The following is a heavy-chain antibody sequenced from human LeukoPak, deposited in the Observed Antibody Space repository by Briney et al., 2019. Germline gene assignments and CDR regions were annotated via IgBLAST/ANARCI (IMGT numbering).Heavy chain of an antibody. CDR3: ARRGFIAAAGDYYFDY. Sequence: SETLSLTCTVSGYSISSGYYWGWIRQPPGKGLEWIGYIYYSGSTNYNPSLKSRVTISVDTSKNQFSLKLSSVTAADTAVYYCARRGFIAAAGDYYFDYWGQGTLVTVSS. J-gene: IGHJ4*02. CDR1: GYSISSGYY. CDR2: IYYSGST. V-gene: IGHV4-38-2*02. D-gene: IGHD6-13*01.